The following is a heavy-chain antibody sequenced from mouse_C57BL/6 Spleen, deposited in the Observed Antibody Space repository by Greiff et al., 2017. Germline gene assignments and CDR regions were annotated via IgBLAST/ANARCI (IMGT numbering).Heavy chain of an antibody. J-gene: IGHJ2*01. CDR3: ARGLTGSLFDY. CDR2: INYDGSST. V-gene: IGHV5-16*01. Sequence: EVKVVESEGGLVQPGSSMKLSCTASGFTFSDYYMAWVRQVPEKGLEWVANINYDGSSTYYLDSLKSRFIISRDNAKNILYLQMSSLKSEDTATYYCARGLTGSLFDYWGQGTTLTVSS. D-gene: IGHD4-1*01. CDR1: GFTFSDYY.